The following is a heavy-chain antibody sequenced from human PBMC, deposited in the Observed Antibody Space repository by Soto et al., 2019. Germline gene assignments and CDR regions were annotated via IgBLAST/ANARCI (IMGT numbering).Heavy chain of an antibody. CDR3: ASHGSAGSGVFDH. CDR2: IYHSGSA. J-gene: IGHJ4*02. D-gene: IGHD5-12*01. CDR1: SGSVISTDYY. Sequence: QVRLQESGPGLEKPSQTLSLACTVSSGSVISTDYYWTWIRQYPGKNLEWIGNIYHSGSASYNPSHKSRLTPPVDKSKNRFFLKLDSVTAADTAVYYCASHGSAGSGVFDHWGQGTLVTVSS. V-gene: IGHV4-31*03.